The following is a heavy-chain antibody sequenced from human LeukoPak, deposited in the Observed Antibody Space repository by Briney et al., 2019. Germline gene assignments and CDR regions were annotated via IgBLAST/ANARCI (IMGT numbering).Heavy chain of an antibody. J-gene: IGHJ3*02. D-gene: IGHD1-26*01. Sequence: RAGGSLRLSCAASGFTFSSYSMNWVRQAPGKGLEWVSSISSSSSYIYYADSVKGRFTISRDNAKNSLYLQMNSLRAEDTAVYYCARDLSWEPSDAFDIWGQGTMVTVSS. V-gene: IGHV3-21*01. CDR2: ISSSSSYI. CDR1: GFTFSSYS. CDR3: ARDLSWEPSDAFDI.